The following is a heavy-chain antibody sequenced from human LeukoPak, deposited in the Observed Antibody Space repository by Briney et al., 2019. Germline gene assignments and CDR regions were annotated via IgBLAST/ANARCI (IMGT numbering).Heavy chain of an antibody. J-gene: IGHJ4*02. Sequence: GGSLRLSCAASGFTFSTYWMHWVRQAPGKGLVWVSGIRSDGSSTIYADSVKGRFTISRDNARNTLCLQVNSLRAEDTAVYYCARDSSGWGFDYWGQGSLVTVSS. CDR2: IRSDGSST. CDR3: ARDSSGWGFDY. V-gene: IGHV3-74*01. CDR1: GFTFSTYW. D-gene: IGHD6-25*01.